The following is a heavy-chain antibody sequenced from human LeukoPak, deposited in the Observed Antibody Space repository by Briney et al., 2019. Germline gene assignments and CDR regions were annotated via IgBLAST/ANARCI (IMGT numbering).Heavy chain of an antibody. V-gene: IGHV1-2*02. J-gene: IGHJ6*03. CDR3: ARDGYCSGGSCYSLVYYYYYMDV. CDR1: GYTFTGYY. D-gene: IGHD2-15*01. CDR2: INPNSGGT. Sequence: ASVKVSCKASGYTFTGYYMHWVRQAPGQGLEWMGWINPNSGGTNYAQKFQGRVTMTGDTSISTAYMELSRLRSDDTAVYYCARDGYCSGGSCYSLVYYYYYMDVWGKGTTVTISS.